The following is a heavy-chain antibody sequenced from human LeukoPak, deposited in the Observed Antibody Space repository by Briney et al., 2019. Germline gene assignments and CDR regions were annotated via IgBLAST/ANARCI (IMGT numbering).Heavy chain of an antibody. CDR2: MNPNSGNT. D-gene: IGHD3-3*01. CDR1: GYTFTSYD. Sequence: VASVKVSCKASGYTFTSYDINWVRQATGQGLEWMGWMNPNSGNTGYAQKLQGRVTMTRNTSVSTAYMELSSLRSEDTAVYYCARGSFFYDFWSGYYNGLASDAFDIWGQGTMVTVSS. CDR3: ARGSFFYDFWSGYYNGLASDAFDI. J-gene: IGHJ3*02. V-gene: IGHV1-8*01.